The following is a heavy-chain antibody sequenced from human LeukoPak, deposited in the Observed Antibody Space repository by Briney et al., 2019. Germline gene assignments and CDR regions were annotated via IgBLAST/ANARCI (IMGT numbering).Heavy chain of an antibody. Sequence: ASVKVSCKASGYTFTSYAMHWVRQAPGRRLEWMGWINAGNGNTKYSQKFQGRVTITRDTSASTAYMELSSLRSEDTAVYYCARGSRGYSYGYLSLHFDYWGQGTLVTVSS. V-gene: IGHV1-3*01. CDR3: ARGSRGYSYGYLSLHFDY. CDR2: INAGNGNT. J-gene: IGHJ4*02. D-gene: IGHD5-18*01. CDR1: GYTFTSYA.